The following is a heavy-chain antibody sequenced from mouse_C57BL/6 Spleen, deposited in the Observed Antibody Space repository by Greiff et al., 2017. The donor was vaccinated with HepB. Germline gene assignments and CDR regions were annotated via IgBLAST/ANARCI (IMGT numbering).Heavy chain of an antibody. D-gene: IGHD1-1*01. V-gene: IGHV14-3*01. CDR3: ARHYYYGSSPLYWYFDV. J-gene: IGHJ1*03. CDR2: IDPANGNT. CDR1: GFNIKNTY. Sequence: VQLQQSVAELVRPGASVKLSCTASGFNIKNTYMHWVKQRPEQGLEWIGRIDPANGNTKYAPKFQGKATITADTSSNTAYLQLSSLTSEDTAIYYCARHYYYGSSPLYWYFDVWGTGTTVTVSS.